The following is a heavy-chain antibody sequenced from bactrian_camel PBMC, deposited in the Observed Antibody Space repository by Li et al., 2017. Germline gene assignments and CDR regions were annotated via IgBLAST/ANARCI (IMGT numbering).Heavy chain of an antibody. V-gene: IGHV3S63*01. CDR1: GFSFDDAD. CDR2: LASYGTT. D-gene: IGHD1*01. Sequence: HVQLVESGGGSVQAGGSLTLSCSGSGFSFDDADMGWYRQGSGSDCKLVSALASYGTTYYTDSVKGRFTISRDNAKRTVYLQMNNLTPEDTAMYYCAADGRELGGLIRTLGVIKEHYFEFWGQGTQVTVS. CDR3: AADGRELGGLIRTLGVIKEHYFEF. J-gene: IGHJ6*01.